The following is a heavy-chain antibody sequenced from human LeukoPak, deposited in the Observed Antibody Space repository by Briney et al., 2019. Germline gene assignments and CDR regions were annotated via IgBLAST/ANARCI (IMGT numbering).Heavy chain of an antibody. CDR2: ISGSGGTT. V-gene: IGHV3-23*01. Sequence: GGSLRLSCAASKFTFSNYAMSWVRQAPGKGLAWVSAISGSGGTTYYAESVKGRFTISRDNSKNTVYLQVNSPRAEDTAVYYCAKKMGSGTYSTFDMWGQGTMVTVSS. CDR1: KFTFSNYA. CDR3: AKKMGSGTYSTFDM. J-gene: IGHJ3*02. D-gene: IGHD1-26*01.